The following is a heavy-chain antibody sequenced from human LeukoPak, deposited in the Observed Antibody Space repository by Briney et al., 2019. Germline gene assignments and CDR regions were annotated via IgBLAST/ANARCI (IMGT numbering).Heavy chain of an antibody. D-gene: IGHD3-16*02. Sequence: GGSLRLSCAASGFTFSSYWMSWVRQAPGKGLEWLANIKQDGSEKYYVDSVEGRFTISRDNAKNSLYLQMNSLRAEDTAVYYCASFVITFGGVIGHFDYWGQGTLVTVSS. CDR1: GFTFSSYW. J-gene: IGHJ4*02. CDR3: ASFVITFGGVIGHFDY. CDR2: IKQDGSEK. V-gene: IGHV3-7*01.